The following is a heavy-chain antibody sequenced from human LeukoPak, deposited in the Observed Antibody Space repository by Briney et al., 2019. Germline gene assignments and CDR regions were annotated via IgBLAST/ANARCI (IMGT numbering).Heavy chain of an antibody. CDR2: IWYDGSNK. V-gene: IGHV3-33*01. Sequence: GGSLRLSCAASGFTFSSYGMRWVRQAPGKGLEWVAVIWYDGSNKYYADSVKGRFTISRDNSKNTLYLQMNSLRAEDTAVYYCARAKQWLEYYFDYWGQGTLVTVSS. D-gene: IGHD6-19*01. CDR1: GFTFSSYG. J-gene: IGHJ4*02. CDR3: ARAKQWLEYYFDY.